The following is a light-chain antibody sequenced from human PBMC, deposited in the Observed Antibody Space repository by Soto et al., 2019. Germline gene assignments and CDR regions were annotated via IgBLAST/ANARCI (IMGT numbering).Light chain of an antibody. CDR3: QHYSAFSVT. Sequence: DIQMTQSPSTLSASVEDRVTITCRASQRIGDLLAWYQQKPGEAPKLLIYKASYLESGVPSRFSGSGSGTEFTLTISSLQPEDLATYYCQHYSAFSVTFGQGTKVDIK. J-gene: IGKJ1*01. CDR1: QRIGDL. V-gene: IGKV1-5*03. CDR2: KAS.